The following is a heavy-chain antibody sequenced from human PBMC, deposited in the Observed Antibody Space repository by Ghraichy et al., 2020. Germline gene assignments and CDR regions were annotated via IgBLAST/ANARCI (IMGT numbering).Heavy chain of an antibody. CDR3: AKSIVGATGAFDI. Sequence: LSLTCAASGFTFSSYAMSWVRQAPGKGLEWVSFITGSGGTTYYADSMKGRFTISRDNSKNTLYLQMNSLRAEDTAVYYCAKSIVGATGAFDIWGQGTMLTVSS. J-gene: IGHJ3*02. CDR2: ITGSGGTT. V-gene: IGHV3-23*01. D-gene: IGHD1-26*01. CDR1: GFTFSSYA.